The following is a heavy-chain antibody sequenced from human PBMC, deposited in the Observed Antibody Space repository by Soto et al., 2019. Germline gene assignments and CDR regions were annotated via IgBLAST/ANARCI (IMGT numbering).Heavy chain of an antibody. J-gene: IGHJ6*02. Sequence: QVQLVQSGAEVKKPGASVKVSCKASGYTFTSYAMHWVRQAPGQRLEWMGWINAGNGNTKYSQKFQGRVTITRDTSASTAYRELSSLRSEDTAVYYCARDRGECSSTSCFLGGMDVWGQGTTVTVSS. CDR3: ARDRGECSSTSCFLGGMDV. CDR2: INAGNGNT. V-gene: IGHV1-3*01. D-gene: IGHD2-2*01. CDR1: GYTFTSYA.